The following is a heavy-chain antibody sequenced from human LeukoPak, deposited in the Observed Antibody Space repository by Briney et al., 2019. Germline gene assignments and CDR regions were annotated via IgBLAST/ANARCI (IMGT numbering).Heavy chain of an antibody. V-gene: IGHV3-9*01. CDR3: AKDRRSYSSSWYYFDY. D-gene: IGHD6-13*01. Sequence: GGSLRLSCAASGFTFDDYAMHWVRQAPGEGLEWVSGISWNSGSIGYADSVKGRFTISRDNAKNPLYLQMNSLRAEDTALYYCAKDRRSYSSSWYYFDYWGQGTLVTVSS. CDR1: GFTFDDYA. CDR2: ISWNSGSI. J-gene: IGHJ4*02.